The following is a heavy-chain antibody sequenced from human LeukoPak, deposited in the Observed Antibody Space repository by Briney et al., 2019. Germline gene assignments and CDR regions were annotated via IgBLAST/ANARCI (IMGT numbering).Heavy chain of an antibody. D-gene: IGHD4-11*01. V-gene: IGHV1-69*04. CDR1: GGTFSSYA. CDR3: ARHSNPPDYYGMDV. J-gene: IGHJ6*02. Sequence: SVKVSCKASGGTFSSYAISWVRQAPGQGLEWMGRIIPILVIANYAQKFQGRVTITADKSTSTAYMELSSLRSEDTAVYYCARHSNPPDYYGMDVWGQGTTVTVSS. CDR2: IIPILVIA.